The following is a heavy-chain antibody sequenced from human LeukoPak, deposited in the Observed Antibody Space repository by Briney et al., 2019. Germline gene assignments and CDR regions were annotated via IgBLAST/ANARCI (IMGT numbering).Heavy chain of an antibody. CDR3: ARRSGYYRIFDY. CDR2: IYHSGST. Sequence: SLRLSCAASGFTFSSYGMHWVRQAPGKGLEWIGEIYHSGSTNYNPSLKSRVTISVDKSKNQFSLKLSSVTAADTAVYYCARRSGYYRIFDYWGQGTLVTVSS. CDR1: GFTFSSYG. J-gene: IGHJ4*02. V-gene: IGHV4-4*02. D-gene: IGHD3-22*01.